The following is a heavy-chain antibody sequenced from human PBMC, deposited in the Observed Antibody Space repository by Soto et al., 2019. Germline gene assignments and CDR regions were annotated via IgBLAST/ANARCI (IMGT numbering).Heavy chain of an antibody. V-gene: IGHV1-18*04. CDR2: ISAYNGNT. CDR1: GYTFTSYG. J-gene: IGHJ6*02. Sequence: QVQLVQSGAEVKKPGASVKVSCKASGYTFTSYGISWVRQAPGQGLEWMGWISAYNGNTNYAQKLKGRVTMTTDTSTSTAYLELRSLRSDDTAVYYCAREGRGPTPSYYYYGMDVWGQGTTVTVSS. CDR3: AREGRGPTPSYYYYGMDV.